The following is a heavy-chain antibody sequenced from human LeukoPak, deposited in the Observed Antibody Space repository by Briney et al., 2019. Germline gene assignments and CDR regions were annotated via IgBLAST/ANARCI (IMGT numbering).Heavy chain of an antibody. CDR3: AKDINYGGNPAAFDY. Sequence: GGSLRLSCAASGFTFDDYAMHWVRQAPGKGLEWVSGISWNSGSTGYADSVKGRFTISRDNAKNSLYLQMNSLRAEDTALYYCAKDINYGGNPAAFDYWGQGTLVTVSS. D-gene: IGHD4-23*01. V-gene: IGHV3-9*01. CDR1: GFTFDDYA. CDR2: ISWNSGST. J-gene: IGHJ4*02.